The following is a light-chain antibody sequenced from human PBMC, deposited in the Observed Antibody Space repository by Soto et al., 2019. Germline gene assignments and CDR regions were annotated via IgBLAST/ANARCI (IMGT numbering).Light chain of an antibody. V-gene: IGKV3-20*01. J-gene: IGKJ4*01. CDR2: GAS. CDR3: QQYGRSTLT. Sequence: EIVLTQSPGTLSLSPGERATLSCRASQSVSSSYLAWYQQKPGQAPRLLIYGASSRATGIPDRFSGSGSATDFTLTISRLETEDFEVYYCQQYGRSTLTFGGGTKVEIK. CDR1: QSVSSSY.